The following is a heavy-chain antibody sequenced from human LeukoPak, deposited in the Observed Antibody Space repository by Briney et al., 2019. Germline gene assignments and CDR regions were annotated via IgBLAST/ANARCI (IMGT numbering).Heavy chain of an antibody. D-gene: IGHD3-9*01. CDR1: GFTFSSYS. V-gene: IGHV3-21*01. CDR3: ARDNRRDYDILTGGSVFDLGFDY. J-gene: IGHJ4*02. CDR2: ISSSSSYI. Sequence: GGSLRLSCAASGFTFSSYSMNWVRQAPGKGLEWVSSISSSSSYIYYADSVKGRFTISRDNAKNSLYLQMNSLRAEDTAVYYCARDNRRDYDILTGGSVFDLGFDYWGQGTLVTVSS.